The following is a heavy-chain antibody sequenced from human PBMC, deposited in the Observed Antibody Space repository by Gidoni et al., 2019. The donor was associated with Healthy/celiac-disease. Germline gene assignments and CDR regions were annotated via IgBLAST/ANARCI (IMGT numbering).Heavy chain of an antibody. CDR1: GFTFSDYY. CDR2: ISSSSSYT. Sequence: QVQLVESGGGLVKPGGSLRLSCAASGFTFSDYYMSWIRQAPGKGLEWVSYISSSSSYTNYADSVKGRFTISRDNAKNSLYLQMNSLRAEDTAVYYCARDPLYDFWSGYFPDYWGQGTLVTVSS. V-gene: IGHV3-11*06. D-gene: IGHD3-3*01. J-gene: IGHJ4*02. CDR3: ARDPLYDFWSGYFPDY.